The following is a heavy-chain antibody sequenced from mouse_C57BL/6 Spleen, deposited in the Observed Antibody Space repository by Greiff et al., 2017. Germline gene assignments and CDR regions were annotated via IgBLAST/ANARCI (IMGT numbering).Heavy chain of an antibody. V-gene: IGHV1-85*01. CDR1: GYTFTSYD. CDR2: IYPRDGST. CDR3: ARSGGSSVHWYFDV. D-gene: IGHD1-1*01. J-gene: IGHJ1*03. Sequence: QVQLQQSGPELVKPGASVKLSCKASGYTFTSYDINWVKQRPGQGLEWIGWIYPRDGSTKYNEKFKGKATLTVDTSSSTAYIELHSLTSEDSAVYFCARSGGSSVHWYFDVWGTGTTVTVSA.